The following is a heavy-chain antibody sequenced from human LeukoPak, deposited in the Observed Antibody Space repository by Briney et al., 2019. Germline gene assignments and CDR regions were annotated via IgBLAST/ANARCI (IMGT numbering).Heavy chain of an antibody. D-gene: IGHD3-10*01. Sequence: PSETLSLTCTVSGDSISTYYWSWIRQPPGKRLEWIGYVYYSGSTNYNPSLKSRVTISVDTSKNQFSLILNSVTAADTAVYYCARAGSDYHPLDDWGQGTLVTVSS. CDR1: GDSISTYY. J-gene: IGHJ4*02. CDR3: ARAGSDYHPLDD. V-gene: IGHV4-59*01. CDR2: VYYSGST.